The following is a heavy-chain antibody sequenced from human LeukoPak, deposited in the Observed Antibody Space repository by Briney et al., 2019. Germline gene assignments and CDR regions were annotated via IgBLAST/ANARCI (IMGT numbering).Heavy chain of an antibody. Sequence: ASVKVSCKASGGTFSSYAISWVRQAPGQGLEWMGGIIPIFGTANYAQKFQGRVTITTGESTSTAYMELSSLRSEDTAVYYCARGPSYSNFYFDYWGQGTLVTVSS. V-gene: IGHV1-69*05. CDR3: ARGPSYSNFYFDY. CDR1: GGTFSSYA. D-gene: IGHD4-11*01. CDR2: IIPIFGTA. J-gene: IGHJ4*02.